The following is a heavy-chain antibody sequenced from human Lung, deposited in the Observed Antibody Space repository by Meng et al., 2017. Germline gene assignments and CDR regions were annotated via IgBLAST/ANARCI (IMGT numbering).Heavy chain of an antibody. J-gene: IGHJ4*02. Sequence: VQLTQWGAGLLKPSETLSLTCVSSGGSFSDYYWSWIRQPPGKGLEWIGEINHSGSTNYNPSLESRATISVDTSQNNLSLKLSSVTAADSAVYYCARGPTTMAHDFDYWGQGTLVTVSS. CDR3: ARGPTTMAHDFDY. CDR2: INHSGST. CDR1: GGSFSDYY. D-gene: IGHD4-11*01. V-gene: IGHV4-34*01.